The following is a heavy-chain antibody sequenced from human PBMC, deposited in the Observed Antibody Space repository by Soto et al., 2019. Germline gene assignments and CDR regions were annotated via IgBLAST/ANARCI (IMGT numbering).Heavy chain of an antibody. V-gene: IGHV1-69*01. CDR1: GGTFRNLA. J-gene: IGHJ3*01. CDR2: FIPIIGGG. Sequence: QVQLVQSGAEVKKPGSSVKVSCKASGGTFRNLAINWVRQAPGQGLEWMGGFIPIIGGGINAQKFQGRVTITSDESTSTAYMELSSLTSEDTAMYFCARRRVINSNAFAFWGQGTMVTVSS. CDR3: ARRRVINSNAFAF. D-gene: IGHD2-21*01.